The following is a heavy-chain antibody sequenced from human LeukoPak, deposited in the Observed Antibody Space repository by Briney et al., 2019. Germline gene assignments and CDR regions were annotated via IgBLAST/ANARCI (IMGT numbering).Heavy chain of an antibody. CDR2: ISSSSSTI. D-gene: IGHD2-15*01. CDR3: AKEDIVVVVAASQAIDY. Sequence: GGSLRLSCAASGFTFSSYSMNWVRQAPGKGLEWVSYISSSSSTIYYADSVKGRFTISRDNSKNTLYLQMNSLRAEDTAVYYCAKEDIVVVVAASQAIDYWGQGTLVTVSS. CDR1: GFTFSSYS. J-gene: IGHJ4*02. V-gene: IGHV3-48*01.